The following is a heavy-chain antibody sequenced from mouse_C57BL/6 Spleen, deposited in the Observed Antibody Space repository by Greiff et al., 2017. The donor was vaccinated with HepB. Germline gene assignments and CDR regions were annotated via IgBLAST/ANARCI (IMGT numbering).Heavy chain of an antibody. D-gene: IGHD1-1*01. CDR2: IDPEDGDT. CDR1: GFNIKDYY. V-gene: IGHV14-1*01. Sequence: VQLQQSGAELVRPGASVKLSCTASGFNIKDYYMHWVKQRPEQGLEWIGRIDPEDGDTEYAPKFQGKATRTADTSSNTAYLQLSSLTSEDTAVYYCTTVDYYGSSPYYFDYWGQGTTLTVSS. CDR3: TTVDYYGSSPYYFDY. J-gene: IGHJ2*01.